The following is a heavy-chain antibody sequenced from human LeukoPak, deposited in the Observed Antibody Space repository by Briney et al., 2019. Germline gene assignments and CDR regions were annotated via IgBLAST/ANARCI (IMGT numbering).Heavy chain of an antibody. Sequence: GGSLRLSCAASGITISSNHMTWVRQAPGKGLEWVSVIYDGGSTSYADSATGRFIISRDNSKNTLYLQMNSLRGEDTAVYYCARFYGVPGGWFDPWGQGTLVTVSS. CDR3: ARFYGVPGGWFDP. V-gene: IGHV3-66*01. CDR2: IYDGGST. D-gene: IGHD4-17*01. J-gene: IGHJ5*02. CDR1: GITISSNH.